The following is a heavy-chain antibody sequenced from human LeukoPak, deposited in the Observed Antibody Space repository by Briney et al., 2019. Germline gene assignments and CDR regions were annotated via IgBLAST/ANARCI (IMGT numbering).Heavy chain of an antibody. Sequence: GESPKLSCAASGFTFSGSAMHWVPQASGKGLEWVGRIRSKANSYATAYAASVKGRFTISRDDSKNTAYLQMNSLKTEDTAVYYCTRHRSWFITMVRGGYYMDVWGKGTTVTVSS. CDR2: IRSKANSYAT. J-gene: IGHJ6*03. D-gene: IGHD3-10*01. CDR3: TRHRSWFITMVRGGYYMDV. CDR1: GFTFSGSA. V-gene: IGHV3-73*01.